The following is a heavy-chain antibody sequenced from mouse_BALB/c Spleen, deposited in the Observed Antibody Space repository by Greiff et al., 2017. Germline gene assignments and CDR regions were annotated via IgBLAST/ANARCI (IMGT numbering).Heavy chain of an antibody. CDR1: GYTFTSYY. J-gene: IGHJ2*01. V-gene: IGHV1S56*01. CDR3: ARRGHYYGLYYFDY. CDR2: IYPGNVNT. Sequence: QVQLQQSGPELVKPGASVRISCKASGYTFTSYYIHWVKQRPGQGLEWIGWIYPGNVNTKYNEKFKGKATLTADKSSSTAYMQLSSLTSEDSAVYFCARRGHYYGLYYFDYWGQGTTLTVSS. D-gene: IGHD1-2*01.